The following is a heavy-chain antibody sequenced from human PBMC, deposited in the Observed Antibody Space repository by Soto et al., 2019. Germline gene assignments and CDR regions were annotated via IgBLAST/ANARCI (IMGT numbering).Heavy chain of an antibody. D-gene: IGHD3-22*01. V-gene: IGHV3-48*02. Sequence: EVQLVESGGGLVQPGGSLRLSCAASGFTFSSYSMNWVRQAPGKGLEWVSYISSSSTIYYADSVKGRFTISRDNAKNSLYLQMNSLRDEDTAVYYCARGRDRGWFDPWGQGTLVTVSS. CDR1: GFTFSSYS. CDR2: ISSSSTI. J-gene: IGHJ5*02. CDR3: ARGRDRGWFDP.